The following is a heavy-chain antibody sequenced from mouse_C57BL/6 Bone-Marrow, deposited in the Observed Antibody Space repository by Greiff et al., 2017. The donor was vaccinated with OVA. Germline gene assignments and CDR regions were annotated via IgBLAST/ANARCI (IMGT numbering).Heavy chain of an antibody. CDR2: IYPGSGNT. D-gene: IGHD1-1*01. Sequence: QVQLQQSGAELVRPGASVKLSCKASGYTFTDYYINWVKQRPGQGLEWIARIYPGSGNTYYNEKFKGKATLTAEKSSCTAYMQLSSLTSEDSAVYFCARWPITTVVAEYFDVWGTGTTVTVSS. CDR3: ARWPITTVVAEYFDV. J-gene: IGHJ1*03. V-gene: IGHV1-76*01. CDR1: GYTFTDYY.